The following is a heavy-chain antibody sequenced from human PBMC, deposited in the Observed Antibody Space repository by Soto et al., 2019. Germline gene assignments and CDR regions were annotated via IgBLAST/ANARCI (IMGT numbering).Heavy chain of an antibody. J-gene: IGHJ6*02. CDR3: ARDRTYYYGSGSYPNYYYYYGMDV. CDR1: GGSISSYY. D-gene: IGHD3-10*01. V-gene: IGHV4-59*01. Sequence: SETLSLTCTVSGGSISSYYWSWIRQPPGKGLEWIGYIYYSGSTNYNPSLKSRVTISVDTSKNQFSLKLSSVTAADTALYYCARDRTYYYGSGSYPNYYYYYGMDVWGQGTTVTVSS. CDR2: IYYSGST.